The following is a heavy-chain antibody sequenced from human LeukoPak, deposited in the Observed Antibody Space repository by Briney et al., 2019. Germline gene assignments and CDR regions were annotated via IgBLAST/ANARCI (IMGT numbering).Heavy chain of an antibody. Sequence: PSETLSLTCTVSGGSIFSSSYHWGWIRQPPGKGLEWIGEINHSGSTNYNPSLKSRVTISVDTSKNQFSLKLSSVTAADTAVYYCARGSGYLSDYVWGSYRFYHYYYYYMDVWGKGTTVTVSS. D-gene: IGHD3-16*02. CDR2: INHSGST. CDR1: GGSIFSSSYH. V-gene: IGHV4-39*07. CDR3: ARGSGYLSDYVWGSYRFYHYYYYYMDV. J-gene: IGHJ6*03.